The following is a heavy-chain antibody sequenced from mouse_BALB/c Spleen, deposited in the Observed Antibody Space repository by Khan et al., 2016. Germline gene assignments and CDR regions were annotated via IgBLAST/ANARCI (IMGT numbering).Heavy chain of an antibody. CDR2: IRNKANGYTT. J-gene: IGHJ2*01. V-gene: IGHV7-3*02. D-gene: IGHD1-1*01. CDR3: ARNCYGSSYRYFDY. CDR1: GFTFTDYY. Sequence: VQLKESGGGLVQPGGSLRLSCATSGFTFTDYYMSWVRQPPGKALEWLGFIRNKANGYTTEYSASVKGRFTISRDNSQSILYLQMNTLRAEDRATYYCARNCYGSSYRYFDYWGQGTTLTVSS.